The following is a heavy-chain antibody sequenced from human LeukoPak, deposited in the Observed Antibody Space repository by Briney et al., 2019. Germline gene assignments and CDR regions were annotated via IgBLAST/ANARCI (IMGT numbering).Heavy chain of an antibody. CDR3: ARVVGYSNFYYYYGMDV. CDR1: GGSISIYY. CDR2: IYYSGST. V-gene: IGHV4-59*01. J-gene: IGHJ6*02. Sequence: SETLSLTCTVSGGSISIYYWSWIRQPPGKGLEWIGYIYYSGSTNYNPSLKSRVTISVDTSKNQFSLKLNSVTAADTAVYYCARVVGYSNFYYYYGMDVWGQGTTVTVSS. D-gene: IGHD4-11*01.